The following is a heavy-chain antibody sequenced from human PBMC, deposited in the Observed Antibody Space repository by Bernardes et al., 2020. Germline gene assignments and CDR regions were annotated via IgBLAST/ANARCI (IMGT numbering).Heavy chain of an antibody. D-gene: IGHD3-9*01. CDR3: AKAPAYYDILTGYGHYYYYMDV. Sequence: GGSLRLSCAASGFTFSSYAMSWVRQAPGKGLEWVSAISGSGGSTYYADSVKGRFTISRDNSKNTLYLQMNSLSAEDTAVYYCAKAPAYYDILTGYGHYYYYMDVWGKGTTVTVSS. J-gene: IGHJ6*03. V-gene: IGHV3-23*01. CDR2: ISGSGGST. CDR1: GFTFSSYA.